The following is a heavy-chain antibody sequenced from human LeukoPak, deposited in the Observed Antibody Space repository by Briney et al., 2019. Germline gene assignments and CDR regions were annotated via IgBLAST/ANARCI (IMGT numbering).Heavy chain of an antibody. D-gene: IGHD6-19*01. CDR3: AKRDSSGWDY. V-gene: IGHV4-61*02. Sequence: SETLSLTCTVSGGSISSGNYYWSWIRQPAGKGLEWVGRVYANEITNYNPSPKSRVTISLDTSKNQFFLKRSSVTAADTAVYYCAKRDSSGWDYWGQGTLVTVSS. CDR1: GGSISSGNYY. CDR2: VYANEIT. J-gene: IGHJ4*02.